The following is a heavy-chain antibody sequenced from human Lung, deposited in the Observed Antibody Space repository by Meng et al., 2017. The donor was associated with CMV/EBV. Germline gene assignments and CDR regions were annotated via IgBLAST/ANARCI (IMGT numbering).Heavy chain of an antibody. CDR1: GFNFRIYG. CDR2: IRYDEKTK. Sequence: GGPXRLXCATSGFNFRIYGMHWVRQLPGKGLEWVAFIRYDEKTKYYVDSVKGRFTISRDNSKNTLYLQMNSLRVEDTAVYYCVKDFPGDCYPLCYYFSHGMDVWXQVTXVTVAS. V-gene: IGHV3-30*02. J-gene: IGHJ6*02. D-gene: IGHD2-21*01. CDR3: VKDFPGDCYPLCYYFSHGMDV.